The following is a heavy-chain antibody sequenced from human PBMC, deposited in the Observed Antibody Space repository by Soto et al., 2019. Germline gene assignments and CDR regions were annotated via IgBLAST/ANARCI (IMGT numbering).Heavy chain of an antibody. J-gene: IGHJ5*02. CDR3: APGNFYDSPGFPNWFDP. Sequence: QVQLVQSGGGVVQPGRSLRLSCAASGLTFRGYAMHWVRQAPGKGLEWLAVISFDGSNNYYADSVKGRFVISRDNSKNTLYLQMNSLRPEDTAVFYCAPGNFYDSPGFPNWFDPWGQGALVTVSS. CDR2: ISFDGSNN. V-gene: IGHV3-30*09. D-gene: IGHD3-22*01. CDR1: GLTFRGYA.